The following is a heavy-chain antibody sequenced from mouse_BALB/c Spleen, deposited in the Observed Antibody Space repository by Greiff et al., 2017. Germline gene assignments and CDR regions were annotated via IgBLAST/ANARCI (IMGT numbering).Heavy chain of an antibody. CDR1: GFTFSSYY. CDR2: INSNGGST. J-gene: IGHJ2*01. Sequence: EVMLVESGGGLVKLGGSLKLSCAASGFTFSSYYMSWVRQTPEKRLELVAAINSNGGSTYYPDTVKGRFTISRDNAKNTLYLQMSSLKSEDTALYYCARRYGSSYAYYFDYWGQGTTLTVSS. V-gene: IGHV5-6-2*01. CDR3: ARRYGSSYAYYFDY. D-gene: IGHD1-1*01.